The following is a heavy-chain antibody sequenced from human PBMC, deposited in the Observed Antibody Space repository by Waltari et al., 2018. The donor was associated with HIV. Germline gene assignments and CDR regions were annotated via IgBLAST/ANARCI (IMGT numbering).Heavy chain of an antibody. J-gene: IGHJ4*02. V-gene: IGHV1-2*02. Sequence: QVHLVQSGAEVKKPGSSVRVSCKTSGYTFHAYFFYWVRQAPGRALEWVGGINPNSRETKSAQRLEGRVTLTRDLSTSTGYMELSRLTPDDTAVYYCASVTDSGTALANWGQGTLISVSS. CDR1: GYTFHAYF. D-gene: IGHD3-10*01. CDR3: ASVTDSGTALAN. CDR2: INPNSRET.